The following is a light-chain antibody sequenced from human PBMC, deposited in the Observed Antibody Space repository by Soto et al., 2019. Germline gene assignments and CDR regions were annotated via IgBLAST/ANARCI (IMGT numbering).Light chain of an antibody. Sequence: QSALTQPASVSGSPGQSITISCSGTSDDVGGYNYVAWYQQHPGKAPTLMISEVTDRPSGVSNRFSGSKSGNTASLTISGLQAEDEADYYCSSYTSSSSYVFGTGTKLTVL. J-gene: IGLJ1*01. CDR1: SDDVGGYNY. CDR2: EVT. V-gene: IGLV2-14*01. CDR3: SSYTSSSSYV.